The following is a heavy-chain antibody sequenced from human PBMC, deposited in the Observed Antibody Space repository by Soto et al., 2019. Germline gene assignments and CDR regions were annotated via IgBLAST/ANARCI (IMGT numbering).Heavy chain of an antibody. CDR3: AHILGIGGYYEGFDY. CDR1: GFSLSTSSGVG. Sequence: QITLKESGPTLVKPTQTLTLTCTFSGFSLSTSSGVGVGWIRQPPGKALEWLAFIYWDDEKRYSPSLKSRLTVTQXXSXHQVVLILTNIDPVDTATYYCAHILGIGGYYEGFDYWGPGALVTVSS. V-gene: IGHV2-5*02. D-gene: IGHD1-26*01. J-gene: IGHJ4*02. CDR2: IYWDDEK.